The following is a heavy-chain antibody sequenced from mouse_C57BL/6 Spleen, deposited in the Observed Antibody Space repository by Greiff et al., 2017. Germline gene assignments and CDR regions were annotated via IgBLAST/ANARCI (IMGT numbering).Heavy chain of an antibody. D-gene: IGHD1-1*01. CDR2: FDPNSGGT. Sequence: VQLQQSGAELVKPGASVKLSCKASGYTFTSYWMHWVKQRPGRGLEWIGRFDPNSGGTKYNEKFKSKATLTVDKPSSTAYMQRSSLTSEDSAVYYCARSSYYCYWYFDVWGTGTTVTVSS. CDR3: ARSSYYCYWYFDV. V-gene: IGHV1-72*01. CDR1: GYTFTSYW. J-gene: IGHJ1*03.